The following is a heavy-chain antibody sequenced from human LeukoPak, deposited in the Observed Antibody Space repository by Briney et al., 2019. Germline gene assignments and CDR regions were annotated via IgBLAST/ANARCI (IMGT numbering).Heavy chain of an antibody. CDR2: IYQSGST. Sequence: SETLSLTCTVFGYSISNGYYWGWIRRPPGKGLEWIGSIYQSGSTFYSPSLNGRVTMSVDRTRNQFSPKLTSVTAADTAVYYSARQHRITMVRGATADYWGQGTLVTVSS. J-gene: IGHJ4*02. CDR1: GYSISNGYY. V-gene: IGHV4-38-2*02. CDR3: ARQHRITMVRGATADY. D-gene: IGHD3-10*01.